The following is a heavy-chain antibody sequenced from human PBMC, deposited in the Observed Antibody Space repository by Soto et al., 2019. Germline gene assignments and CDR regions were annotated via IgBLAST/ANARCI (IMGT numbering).Heavy chain of an antibody. J-gene: IGHJ3*02. CDR2: ISGSGGST. V-gene: IGHV3-23*01. CDR3: AKATEEGRAFDI. CDR1: GFTFISYA. Sequence: GGSLRLSCAASGFTFISYAMSWVRQAPGKGLEWVSAISGSGGSTYYADSVKGRFTISRDNSKNTLYLQMNSLRAEDTAVYYCAKATEEGRAFDIWGQGTMVTVSS.